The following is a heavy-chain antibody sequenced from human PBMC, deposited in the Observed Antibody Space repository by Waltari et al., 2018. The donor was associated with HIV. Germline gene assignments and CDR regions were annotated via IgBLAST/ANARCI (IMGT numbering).Heavy chain of an antibody. CDR1: GGSISSSSYY. CDR2: IYYSGGT. D-gene: IGHD5-12*01. Sequence: QLQLQESGPGLVKPSETLSLTCTVSGGSISSSSYYWGWIRQPPGKVLEWIGSIYYSGGTDYTPSLKSRVTISVDTSKNQFSLKLSSVSAADTAVYYCASSGRRDGYNFYYFDYWGQGTLVTVSS. V-gene: IGHV4-39*01. CDR3: ASSGRRDGYNFYYFDY. J-gene: IGHJ4*02.